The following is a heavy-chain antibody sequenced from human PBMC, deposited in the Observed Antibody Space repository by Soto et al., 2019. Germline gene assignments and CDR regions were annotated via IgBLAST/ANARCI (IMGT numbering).Heavy chain of an antibody. D-gene: IGHD6-13*01. CDR1: GGTFSSYF. J-gene: IGHJ6*02. Sequence: QVQLVQSGAEVKKAGSSVKVSCKVSGGTFSSYFINWVRQAPGQGLEWVGGVIPVFGSASFAENVQGRVTITADESTSTAYMELSSLRSDDTAVYYCARETPSAAAAYFFYGLDVWGQGTTVPVPS. CDR3: ARETPSAAAAYFFYGLDV. V-gene: IGHV1-69*01. CDR2: VIPVFGSA.